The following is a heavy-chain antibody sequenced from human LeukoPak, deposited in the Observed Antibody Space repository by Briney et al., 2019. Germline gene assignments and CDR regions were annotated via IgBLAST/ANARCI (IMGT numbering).Heavy chain of an antibody. CDR3: ARHPLYCSSTSCYDY. CDR1: GYSFTSYW. D-gene: IGHD2-2*01. J-gene: IGHJ4*02. V-gene: IGHV5-51*01. Sequence: GESLKISCKGSGYSFTSYWIGWVRQMPGKGLEWRGIIYPGDSDTRYSPSFQGQVTISADKSISTAYLQWSSLKASDTAMYYCARHPLYCSSTSCYDYWGQGTLVTVSS. CDR2: IYPGDSDT.